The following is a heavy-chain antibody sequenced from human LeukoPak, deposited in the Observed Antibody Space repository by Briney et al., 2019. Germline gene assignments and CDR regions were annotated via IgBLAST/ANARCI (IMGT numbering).Heavy chain of an antibody. CDR1: GFTFSNHE. Sequence: GGSLRLSCAASGFTFSNHEMNWVRQAPGKGLEWVSYISSSGSNIYYADSVKGRFTISRDNAKNSLYLQMNSLRAEDTAGYYCARDLGYYGSGSYDWGQGTLVTVSS. CDR2: ISSSGSNI. J-gene: IGHJ4*02. D-gene: IGHD3-10*01. V-gene: IGHV3-48*03. CDR3: ARDLGYYGSGSYD.